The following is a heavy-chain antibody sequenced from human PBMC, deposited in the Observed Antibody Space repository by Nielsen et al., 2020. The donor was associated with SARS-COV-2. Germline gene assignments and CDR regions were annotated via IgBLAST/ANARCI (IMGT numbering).Heavy chain of an antibody. CDR2: IYYSGST. CDR3: ARSILYYDPLTAYHLNYYYGMDV. D-gene: IGHD3-9*01. V-gene: IGHV4-59*01. J-gene: IGHJ6*02. Sequence: WIRQPPGKGLEWIGYIYYSGSTNYNPSLKSRVTMSVDTSKNQFSLKLSSVTAADTAVYYCARSILYYDPLTAYHLNYYYGMDVWGQGTTVTVSS.